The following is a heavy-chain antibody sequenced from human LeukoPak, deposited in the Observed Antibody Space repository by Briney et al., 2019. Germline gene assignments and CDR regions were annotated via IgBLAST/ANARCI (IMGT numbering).Heavy chain of an antibody. Sequence: GGSLRLSCAASGFTFSSYTMSWVRQAPGKGLEWVSAISGSGGSTYYADSVKGRFTISRDNSKNTLYLQMNSLRAEDTAVYYCAKGSYDSSGYWYYFDYWGQGTRVTVSS. CDR2: ISGSGGST. V-gene: IGHV3-23*01. CDR1: GFTFSSYT. D-gene: IGHD3-22*01. J-gene: IGHJ4*02. CDR3: AKGSYDSSGYWYYFDY.